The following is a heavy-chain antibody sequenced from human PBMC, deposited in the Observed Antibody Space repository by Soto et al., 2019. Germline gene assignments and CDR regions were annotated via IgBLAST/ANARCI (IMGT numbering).Heavy chain of an antibody. D-gene: IGHD3-22*01. J-gene: IGHJ3*02. Sequence: TLSLTCTVSGGSISSGGYYWSWIRQHPGKGPEWIGYIYYSGSTYYNPSLKSRVTISVDTSKNQFSLKLSSVTAADTAVYYCARGEYYYDSSGYYGYDAFDIWGQGTMVTVSS. CDR2: IYYSGST. CDR3: ARGEYYYDSSGYYGYDAFDI. V-gene: IGHV4-31*03. CDR1: GGSISSGGYY.